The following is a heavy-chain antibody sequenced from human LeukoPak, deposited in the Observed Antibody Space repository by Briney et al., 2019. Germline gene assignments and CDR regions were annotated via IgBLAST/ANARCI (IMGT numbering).Heavy chain of an antibody. CDR1: GFTFNNYG. CDR3: ARELGDREY. D-gene: IGHD3-16*01. V-gene: IGHV3-30*03. CDR2: ISDDGRNK. Sequence: GRSLRLSCAASGFTFNNYGMHYVRQAPGKGLEWVAVISDDGRNKKYADSVRGRFTISRDNSKNTLYLQMNSLRAEDTAMYYCARELGDREYWGQGTLVTVSS. J-gene: IGHJ4*02.